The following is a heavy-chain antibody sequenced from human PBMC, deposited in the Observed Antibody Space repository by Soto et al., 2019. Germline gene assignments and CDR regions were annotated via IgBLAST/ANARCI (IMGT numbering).Heavy chain of an antibody. CDR1: GLIFKDLY. D-gene: IGHD4-17*01. J-gene: IGHJ4*02. V-gene: IGHV3-15*07. CDR2: IKSEAHGGTI. Sequence: EVQLVESGGGLVKPGGSLRLSCAAFGLIFKDLYMDWVRQAPGKGLEWVGRIKSEAHGGTIDYAAPVKGRFTISRDDSNNTLFLQINSLKTEDIAVYYCTTDGRSTVVTPFAYWGQGTLVTVSS. CDR3: TTDGRSTVVTPFAY.